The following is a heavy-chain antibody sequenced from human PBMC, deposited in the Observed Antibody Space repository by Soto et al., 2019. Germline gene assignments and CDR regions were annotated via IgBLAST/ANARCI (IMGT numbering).Heavy chain of an antibody. CDR3: ARRPYYYDSSGYPLYFDY. J-gene: IGHJ4*02. V-gene: IGHV1-69*02. CDR2: IIPILGIA. Sequence: ASVKVSCKASGGTFSSYTISWVRQAPGQGLEWMGRIIPILGIANYAQKFQGRVTITADKSTSTAYMELSSLRSEDTAVYYCARRPYYYDSSGYPLYFDYWGQGTLVTVSS. CDR1: GGTFSSYT. D-gene: IGHD3-22*01.